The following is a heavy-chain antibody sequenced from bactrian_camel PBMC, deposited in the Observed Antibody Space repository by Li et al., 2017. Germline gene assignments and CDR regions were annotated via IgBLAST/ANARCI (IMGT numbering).Heavy chain of an antibody. V-gene: IGHV3S28*01. Sequence: QLVESGGGSVQVGGSLRLSRVVSGDSVSRYCMGWFRQIPDKEREGVAAIDAGGGNTYYAASVKGRFTISQDNAKNTLYLQMNSLKPEDTATYYCAAVARYVCGSTWYVTLQSLSRAGYWGQGTQVTVS. CDR3: AAVARYVCGSTWYVTLQSLSRAGY. J-gene: IGHJ6*01. CDR1: GDSVSRYC. D-gene: IGHD6*01. CDR2: IDAGGGNT.